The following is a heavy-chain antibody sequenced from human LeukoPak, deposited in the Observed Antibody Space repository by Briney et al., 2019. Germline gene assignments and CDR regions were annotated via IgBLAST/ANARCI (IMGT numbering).Heavy chain of an antibody. Sequence: PGGSPRLSCAVSGFTFDDYAMHWVRQVPGKGLEWVSGVNWNSDSIGYADSVKGRFTTSRDNAKNSLYLQMNSLRAEDTAFYYCAINGGGDSGYGNFDYWGQGTLVTVSS. CDR1: GFTFDDYA. J-gene: IGHJ4*02. CDR3: AINGGGDSGYGNFDY. V-gene: IGHV3-9*01. D-gene: IGHD5-12*01. CDR2: VNWNSDSI.